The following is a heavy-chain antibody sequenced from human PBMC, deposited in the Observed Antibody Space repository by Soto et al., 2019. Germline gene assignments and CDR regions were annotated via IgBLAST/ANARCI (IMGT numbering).Heavy chain of an antibody. J-gene: IGHJ4*02. CDR3: AKGGYYYDNSGPNFEY. CDR1: GFTFSSYA. Sequence: GSLRLSCAAFGFTFSSYAMSWVRQTPGKGLEWVSSISGSGGTSYYADSVKGRFTLSRDNSKNTLYLQMNSLRAEDTAVYYCAKGGYYYDNSGPNFEYWGQGTLVTVSS. V-gene: IGHV3-23*01. D-gene: IGHD3-22*01. CDR2: ISGSGGTS.